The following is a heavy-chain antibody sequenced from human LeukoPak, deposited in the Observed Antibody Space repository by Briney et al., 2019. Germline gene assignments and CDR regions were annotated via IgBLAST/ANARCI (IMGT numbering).Heavy chain of an antibody. V-gene: IGHV3-23*01. Sequence: GGSLRLSCAASGFAFSSCAMSWVRLAPGKGLEWVSGISGSAGSTNYADSVKGRFTISRDNSKNTLYLQMNSLRAEDTAVYYCAKLRYSSALDAFDIWGQGTMVTVSS. CDR3: AKLRYSSALDAFDI. CDR1: GFAFSSCA. J-gene: IGHJ3*02. CDR2: ISGSAGST. D-gene: IGHD6-19*01.